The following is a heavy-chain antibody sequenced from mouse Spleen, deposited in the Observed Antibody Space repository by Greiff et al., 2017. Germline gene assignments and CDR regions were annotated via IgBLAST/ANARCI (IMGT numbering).Heavy chain of an antibody. V-gene: IGHV1-18*01. J-gene: IGHJ3*01. CDR1: GYTFTDYN. Sequence: VQLQQSGPELVKPGASVKIPCKASGYTFTDYNMDWVKQSHGKSLEWIGDINPNNGGTIYNQKFKGKATLTVDKSSSTAYMELRSLTSEDTAVYYCARGDGQGAYWGQGTLVTVSA. CDR2: INPNNGGT. D-gene: IGHD2-3*01. CDR3: ARGDGQGAY.